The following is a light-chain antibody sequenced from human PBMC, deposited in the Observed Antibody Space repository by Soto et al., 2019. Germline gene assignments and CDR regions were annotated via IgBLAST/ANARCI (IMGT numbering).Light chain of an antibody. Sequence: PGERATLSCRASQRVGSSFLAWYQQRPGQAPRLVIYGASSRAPGIPDRFSGSGSGTDFTLTISRLEPEDFAVYYCQQYSSSMYTFGQGTKLEIK. V-gene: IGKV3-20*01. CDR3: QQYSSSMYT. CDR1: QRVGSSF. CDR2: GAS. J-gene: IGKJ2*01.